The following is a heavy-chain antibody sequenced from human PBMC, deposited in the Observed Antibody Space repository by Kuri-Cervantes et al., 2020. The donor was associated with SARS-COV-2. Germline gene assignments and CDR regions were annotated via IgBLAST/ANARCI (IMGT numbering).Heavy chain of an antibody. CDR1: GGSFSGYY. Sequence: SETLSLTCAVYGGSFSGYYWSWIRQPPGKGLEWIGEINHSGSTNYNPSLKSRVTISVDTSKNQFSLKLSSVTAADTAVYYCARGAFRIRIQLWDGFDYWGQGTPVTVSS. CDR2: INHSGST. V-gene: IGHV4-34*01. J-gene: IGHJ4*02. D-gene: IGHD5-18*01. CDR3: ARGAFRIRIQLWDGFDY.